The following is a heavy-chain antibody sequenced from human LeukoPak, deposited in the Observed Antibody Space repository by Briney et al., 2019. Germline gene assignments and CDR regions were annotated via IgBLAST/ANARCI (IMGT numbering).Heavy chain of an antibody. CDR3: AREVGGTTLDFQH. V-gene: IGHV1-2*06. D-gene: IGHD1-26*01. CDR1: GYTFTDYH. Sequence: ASVKVSCKASGYTFTDYHMHWVRRAPGQGLEWMGRINPNSGGTNYAQKFQGRVTMTRDTSISTAYMELSRLRSDDTAVYYCAREVGGTTLDFQHWGQGTLVTVSS. CDR2: INPNSGGT. J-gene: IGHJ1*01.